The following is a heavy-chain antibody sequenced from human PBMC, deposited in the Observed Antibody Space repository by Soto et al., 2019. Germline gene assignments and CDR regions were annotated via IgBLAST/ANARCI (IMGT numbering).Heavy chain of an antibody. CDR2: VDQRGNT. V-gene: IGHV4-34*01. Sequence: PSETLSLTCTVSGGSISTYYWSWIRQPPGKGLEWIGEVDQRGNTNYNPALKSRLTISEDTSKNQFSLKLTSVTAADTALYYCARAAIHGLQNVETPGISQTLDYWGQGILVTVSS. D-gene: IGHD5-18*01. J-gene: IGHJ4*02. CDR1: GGSISTYY. CDR3: ARAAIHGLQNVETPGISQTLDY.